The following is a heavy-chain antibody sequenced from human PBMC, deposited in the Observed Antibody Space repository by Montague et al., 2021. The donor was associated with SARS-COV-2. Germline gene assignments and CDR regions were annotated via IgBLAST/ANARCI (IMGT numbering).Heavy chain of an antibody. J-gene: IGHJ6*02. CDR2: IHHTGST. V-gene: IGHV4-34*01. Sequence: SETLSLTCAVYGGSFSGYYWSRIRKPPGKGLEWIGQIHHTGSTIYKPSLKSRVTISEDTSKNQFSLKMTSVTAADTAGYYCARGGHQLRFGLDVWGQGTTVTVSS. D-gene: IGHD3-16*01. CDR3: ARGGHQLRFGLDV. CDR1: GGSFSGYY.